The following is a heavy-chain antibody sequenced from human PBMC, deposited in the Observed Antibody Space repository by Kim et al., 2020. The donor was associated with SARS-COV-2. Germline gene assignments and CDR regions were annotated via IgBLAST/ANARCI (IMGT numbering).Heavy chain of an antibody. D-gene: IGHD3-3*01. V-gene: IGHV3-72*01. J-gene: IGHJ4*02. CDR3: AAHSPYYDFWSGYYL. Sequence: ASVKGRFTISRDDSKNSLYLQMNSLKTEDTAVYYCAAHSPYYDFWSGYYLWGQGTLVTVSS.